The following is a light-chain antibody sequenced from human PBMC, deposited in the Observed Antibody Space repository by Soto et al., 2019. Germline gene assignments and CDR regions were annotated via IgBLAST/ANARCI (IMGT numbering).Light chain of an antibody. CDR1: QSVSSN. V-gene: IGKV3-15*01. Sequence: EIVLTQSPGTLSLSPGERATLXCRASQSVSSNLAWYQQRPGQAPRLLIYGASTRATGIPARFSGSGSGTEFTLTISSLQSEDFAVYYCQQYNNWPRTFGQGTKVDTK. CDR3: QQYNNWPRT. J-gene: IGKJ1*01. CDR2: GAS.